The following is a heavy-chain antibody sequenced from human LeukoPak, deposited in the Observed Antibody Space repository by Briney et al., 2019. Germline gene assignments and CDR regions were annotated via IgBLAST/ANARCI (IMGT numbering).Heavy chain of an antibody. CDR3: ARDRNIVVVPAARVDY. CDR1: GFTFSSYW. J-gene: IGHJ4*02. Sequence: GGSLRLSCAASGFTFSSYWMSWVRQAPGKGLEWVANIKQDGSEKYYVDSVKGRFTISRDNAKNSLYLQMNSLRAEDTAVYYCARDRNIVVVPAARVDYWGQGTLVTVSS. CDR2: IKQDGSEK. V-gene: IGHV3-7*01. D-gene: IGHD2-2*01.